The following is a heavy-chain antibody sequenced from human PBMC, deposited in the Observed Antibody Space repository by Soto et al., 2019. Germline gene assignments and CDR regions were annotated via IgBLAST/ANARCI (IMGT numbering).Heavy chain of an antibody. Sequence: QVQLQESGPGLVKPSQTLSLTCTVSGGSISSGGYYWSWLRQHPVKGLEWIGYIYYSWRTYYNTSIKSRVTISVDTSKNQCFLKLSSVTAADTAVYYCARDHGVAVAGRSYGMDVWGQGTTVTVSS. CDR3: ARDHGVAVAGRSYGMDV. V-gene: IGHV4-31*03. J-gene: IGHJ6*02. CDR2: IYYSWRT. CDR1: GGSISSGGYY. D-gene: IGHD6-19*01.